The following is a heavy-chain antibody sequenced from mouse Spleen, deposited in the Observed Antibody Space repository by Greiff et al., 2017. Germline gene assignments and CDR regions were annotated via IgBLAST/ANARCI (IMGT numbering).Heavy chain of an antibody. CDR1: GYTFTSYW. D-gene: IGHD2-3*01. J-gene: IGHJ4*01. V-gene: IGHV1-53*01. CDR3: ARSHDGYFFYAMDY. Sequence: QVQLQQPGTELVNPGASVKLSCKASGYTFTSYWMHWVKQRPGQGLEWIGNINPGNGGSNYNEKFKSKATLTVDKSSSTAYMQLSSLTSEDSAVYYCARSHDGYFFYAMDYWGQGTSVTVSS. CDR2: INPGNGGS.